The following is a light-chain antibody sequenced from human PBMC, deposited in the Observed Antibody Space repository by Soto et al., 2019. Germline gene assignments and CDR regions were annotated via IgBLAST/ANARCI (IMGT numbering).Light chain of an antibody. V-gene: IGLV2-11*01. CDR2: DVS. J-gene: IGLJ2*01. CDR1: SSDVGGYNY. CDR3: CSYAGSYTVV. Sequence: QSALTQPRSVSGSPGQSVTIPCTGTSSDVGGYNYVSWYQQHPGKAPKLMIYDVSNRPSGVPDRFSGSKSGNTASLTISGLQAEDEADYYCCSYAGSYTVVFGGGTKLTV.